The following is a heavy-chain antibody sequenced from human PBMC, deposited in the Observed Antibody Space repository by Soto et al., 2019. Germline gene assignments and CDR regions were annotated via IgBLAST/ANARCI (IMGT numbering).Heavy chain of an antibody. CDR3: ASGTPRTFYDNSGRQN. Sequence: QVQLQESGPGLVKPSQTLSLTCTVSSGSISSGDYYWSWIRQPPGKGLEWIGYIFYSGSTYYNSSLQSRVTISVDTSNNQFSLKLSSVTAADTAVYYCASGTPRTFYDNSGRQNWGQGTLVTVSS. V-gene: IGHV4-30-4*01. D-gene: IGHD3-22*01. CDR1: SGSISSGDYY. CDR2: IFYSGST. J-gene: IGHJ4*02.